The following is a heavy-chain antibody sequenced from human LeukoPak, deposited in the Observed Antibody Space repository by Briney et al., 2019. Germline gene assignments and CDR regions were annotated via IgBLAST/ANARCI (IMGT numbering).Heavy chain of an antibody. D-gene: IGHD3-16*02. V-gene: IGHV3-13*01. CDR3: AGYDYVWGSYRSTRLDY. Sequence: GGSLRLSCAASGFTFKSYDMHWVRQAAGEGPEWVSAINTAGDTYYQGSVKGRFTISRENAKNSLYLQMNSLRAEDTAVYYCAGYDYVWGSYRSTRLDYWGQGTLVTVSS. J-gene: IGHJ4*02. CDR2: INTAGDT. CDR1: GFTFKSYD.